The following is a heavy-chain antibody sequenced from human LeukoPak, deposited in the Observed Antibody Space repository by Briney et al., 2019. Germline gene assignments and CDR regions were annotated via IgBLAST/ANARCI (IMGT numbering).Heavy chain of an antibody. CDR1: GGSISSADYY. Sequence: PSETLSLTCTVSGGSISSADYYWSWIRQPPGKGLEWIGYIYYSGSTYYNPSLRSRLTIAVDTSKNQFSLKLSSVTAADTAVYYCAIFRAHDSSGYYYVGRWFDPWGQGTLVTVSS. CDR3: AIFRAHDSSGYYYVGRWFDP. J-gene: IGHJ5*02. V-gene: IGHV4-30-4*08. D-gene: IGHD3-22*01. CDR2: IYYSGST.